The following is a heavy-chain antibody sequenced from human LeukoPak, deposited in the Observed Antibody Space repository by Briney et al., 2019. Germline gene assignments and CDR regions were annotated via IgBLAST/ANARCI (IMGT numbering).Heavy chain of an antibody. Sequence: SQTLSLTCTVSGGSISSGSYYWSWIRQPAGKGLEWIGRIYTSGSTNYNPSLKSRVTISVDTSKNQFSLKLRSVTAADTAVYYCARQGSSSWYKAFDIWGQGTMVTVSS. CDR2: IYTSGST. J-gene: IGHJ3*02. D-gene: IGHD6-13*01. CDR1: GGSISSGSYY. V-gene: IGHV4-61*02. CDR3: ARQGSSSWYKAFDI.